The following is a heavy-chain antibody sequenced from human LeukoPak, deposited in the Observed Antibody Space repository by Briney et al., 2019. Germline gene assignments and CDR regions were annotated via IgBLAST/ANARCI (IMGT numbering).Heavy chain of an antibody. V-gene: IGHV4-4*07. J-gene: IGHJ6*03. CDR1: GVSISGYY. CDR3: ARGGIAVPGYYYFYYMDV. CDR2: LYTSGAT. Sequence: SETLSLTCSVCGVSISGYYWSWLRQAAGEGLEWIGRLYTSGATYYNPFLKSRMAMTFDSSRTPFFLRLTLVTDAATAVYFCARGGIAVPGYYYFYYMDVWGKGTTVTVSS. D-gene: IGHD6-19*01.